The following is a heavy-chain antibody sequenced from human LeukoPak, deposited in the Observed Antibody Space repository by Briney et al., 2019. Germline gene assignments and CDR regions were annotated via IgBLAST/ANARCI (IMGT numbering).Heavy chain of an antibody. D-gene: IGHD6-13*01. CDR2: ISSSGSTI. V-gene: IGHV3-48*03. J-gene: IGHJ4*02. CDR1: GFTFSSYE. Sequence: GGSLRLSCAASGFTFSSYEMNWVRQAPGKELEWVSYISSSGSTIYYADSVKGRFTISRDNAKNSLYLQMNSLRAEDTAVYYCARDWWQQPFDYWGQGTLVTVSS. CDR3: ARDWWQQPFDY.